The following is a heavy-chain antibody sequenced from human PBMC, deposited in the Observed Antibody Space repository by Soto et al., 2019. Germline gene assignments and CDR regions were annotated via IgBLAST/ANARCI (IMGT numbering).Heavy chain of an antibody. V-gene: IGHV1-8*01. D-gene: IGHD2-15*01. J-gene: IGHJ4*02. Sequence: ASVKVSCKASGYTFTSYDINWVRQATGQGLELMGWMNPNSDNTGYAQKFQGRVTMTRNTSISTAYMELSSLRSEDTAVYYCARVYCSGGSCYSDYWGQGTLVTVSS. CDR2: MNPNSDNT. CDR3: ARVYCSGGSCYSDY. CDR1: GYTFTSYD.